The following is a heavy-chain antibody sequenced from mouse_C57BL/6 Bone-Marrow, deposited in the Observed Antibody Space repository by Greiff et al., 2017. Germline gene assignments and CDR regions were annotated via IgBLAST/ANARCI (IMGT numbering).Heavy chain of an antibody. CDR2: ISNGGGST. CDR3: ERRFDDYDVAWFAY. V-gene: IGHV5-12*01. Sequence: EVNVEESGGGLVQPGGSLKLSCAASGFTFSDYYMYWVRQTPEKRLEWVAYISNGGGSTYYPDTVKGRFTISRDNAKNTLYLQMSRLKSEDTAMYYCERRFDDYDVAWFAYWGQGTLVTVSA. D-gene: IGHD2-4*01. J-gene: IGHJ3*01. CDR1: GFTFSDYY.